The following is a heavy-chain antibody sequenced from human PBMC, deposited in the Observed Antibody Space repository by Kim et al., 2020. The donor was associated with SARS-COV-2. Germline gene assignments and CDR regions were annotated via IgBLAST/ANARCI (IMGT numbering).Heavy chain of an antibody. V-gene: IGHV4-39*07. Sequence: NQPLKSRVTISIDTSKNQFSQKLSSVTAADTALYYCARSLDYYYYYPMDVWGQGTTVTVSS. J-gene: IGHJ6*02. CDR3: ARSLDYYYYYPMDV.